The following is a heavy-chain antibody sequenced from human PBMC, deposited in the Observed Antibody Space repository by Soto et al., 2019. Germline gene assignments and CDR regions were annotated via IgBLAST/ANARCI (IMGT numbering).Heavy chain of an antibody. CDR2: IIPIFGTA. V-gene: IGHV1-69*12. D-gene: IGHD2-21*02. CDR1: GGTFSSYA. Sequence: QVQLVQSGAEVKKPGSSVKVSCKASGGTFSSYAISWVRQAPGQGLEWMGGIIPIFGTANYAQKFQGRVTITADESTSTAYRERSSLRSEDTAVYYCARDGADCGGDCYDYWGQGTLVTVSS. J-gene: IGHJ4*02. CDR3: ARDGADCGGDCYDY.